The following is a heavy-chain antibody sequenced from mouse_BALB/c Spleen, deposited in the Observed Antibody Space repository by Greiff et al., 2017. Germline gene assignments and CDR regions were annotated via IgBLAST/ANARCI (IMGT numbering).Heavy chain of an antibody. D-gene: IGHD2-1*01. CDR2: IDPENGNT. J-gene: IGHJ3*01. V-gene: IGHV14-1*02. Sequence: EVKLVESGAELVRPGALVKLSCKASGFNIKDYYMHWVKQRPEQGLEWIGWIDPENGNTIYDPKFQGKASITADTSSNTAYLQLSSLTSEDTAVYYCALYGNYVKFAYWGQGTLVTVSA. CDR1: GFNIKDYY. CDR3: ALYGNYVKFAY.